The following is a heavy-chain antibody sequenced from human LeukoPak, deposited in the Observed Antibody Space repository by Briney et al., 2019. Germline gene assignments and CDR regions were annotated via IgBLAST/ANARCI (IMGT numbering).Heavy chain of an antibody. CDR3: AXXXXFSMLRGILF. D-gene: IGHD3-10*01. V-gene: IGHV7-4-1*02. CDR1: GYTFTSYA. Sequence: GASVKVSCKASGYTFTSYAMNWVRQAPGQGLEWMGWINTNTGNPTYAQGFTGRFVFSLDTSVSTAYLQISSLKAEDTAVYYCAXXXXFSMLRGILFWGQGTLVTVSS. J-gene: IGHJ4*02. CDR2: INTNTGNP.